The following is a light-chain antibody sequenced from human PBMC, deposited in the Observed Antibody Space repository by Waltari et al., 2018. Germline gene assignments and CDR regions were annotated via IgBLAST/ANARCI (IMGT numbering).Light chain of an antibody. CDR2: WAS. CDR3: LQYYNNPFA. V-gene: IGKV4-1*01. Sequence: DIVMTQSPDSLAVSLGERATINCRSSQSILYSSNNKNYLAWYQQKPAQPPKLLVYWASTRQSGVPDRFSGSGSGTDFTLTISSLQAEDVAVYYCLQYYNNPFAFGPGTKVDIK. J-gene: IGKJ3*01. CDR1: QSILYSSNNKNY.